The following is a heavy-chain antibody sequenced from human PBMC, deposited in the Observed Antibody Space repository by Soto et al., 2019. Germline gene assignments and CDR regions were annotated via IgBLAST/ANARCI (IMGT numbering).Heavy chain of an antibody. Sequence: ASVKVSCKASGYTFTSYDINWVRQAIGQGLEWMGWMNPNSGNTGYAQKFQGRVTMTRNTSISTAYMELSSLRSEDTAVYYCARGSGFTIFGVAPSWFDPWGQGTLVTVSS. CDR2: MNPNSGNT. V-gene: IGHV1-8*01. D-gene: IGHD3-3*01. J-gene: IGHJ5*02. CDR1: GYTFTSYD. CDR3: ARGSGFTIFGVAPSWFDP.